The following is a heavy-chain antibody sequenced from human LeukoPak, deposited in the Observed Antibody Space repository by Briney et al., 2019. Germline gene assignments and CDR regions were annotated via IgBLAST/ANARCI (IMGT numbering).Heavy chain of an antibody. D-gene: IGHD2-21*01. CDR3: ARDESTSILWW. V-gene: IGHV1-46*01. CDR2: INPSRGST. J-gene: IGHJ1*01. CDR1: GYTFINYY. Sequence: ASVKVSCKASGYTFINYYMHWVRQAPGQGLEWMGIINPSRGSTSYAQKFQGRVTMTRDTSTSTVYMELSSLRSEDTAVYYCARDESTSILWWWGQGTLVTVSS.